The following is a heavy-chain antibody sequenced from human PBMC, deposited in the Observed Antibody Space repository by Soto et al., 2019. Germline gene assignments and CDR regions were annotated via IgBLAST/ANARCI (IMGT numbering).Heavy chain of an antibody. CDR3: GRVTAAATAHSDFAV. J-gene: IGHJ4*02. CDR1: GTSIKNSNYF. CDR2: VYSTGGT. V-gene: IGHV4-39*02. D-gene: IGHD2-15*01. Sequence: SETLSLTCTVSGTSIKNSNYFWGWIRQPPGKGLEFVGSVYSTGGTYYNPSLKNRITVSAHTSQNQFSLRLNSVTAADSAVYYCGRVTAAATAHSDFAVWGQGTLVTVSS.